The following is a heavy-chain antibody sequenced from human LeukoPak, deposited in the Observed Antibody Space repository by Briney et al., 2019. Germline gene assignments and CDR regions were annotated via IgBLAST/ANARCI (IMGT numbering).Heavy chain of an antibody. D-gene: IGHD2-8*01. V-gene: IGHV3-74*01. CDR2: ISRDGRTT. J-gene: IGHJ3*02. CDR1: GFTFSDYW. Sequence: PGGSLRLSCAASGFTFSDYWMHWVRQAPGKGLVWVSRISRDGRTTSYADSVKGRFTISRDNAKNTLSLQMNSLRGEDTAVYYCGREDRIVLGNDAFDIWGQGTMVTVSS. CDR3: GREDRIVLGNDAFDI.